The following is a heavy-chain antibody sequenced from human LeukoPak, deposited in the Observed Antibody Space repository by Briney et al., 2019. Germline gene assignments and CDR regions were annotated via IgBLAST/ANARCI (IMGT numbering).Heavy chain of an antibody. D-gene: IGHD5-24*01. V-gene: IGHV4-59*11. J-gene: IGHJ4*02. Sequence: SETLSLTCTVSGGSISSHYWSWIRQPPGKGLEWIGYIYYSGSTNYNPSLKSRVTISVDTSKNQFSLKLSSVTAADTAVYYCARSEGRDGYNFDYWGQGTLVTVSS. CDR1: GGSISSHY. CDR3: ARSEGRDGYNFDY. CDR2: IYYSGST.